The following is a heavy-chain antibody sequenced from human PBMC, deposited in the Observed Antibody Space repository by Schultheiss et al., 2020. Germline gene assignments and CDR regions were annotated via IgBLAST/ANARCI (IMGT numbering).Heavy chain of an antibody. CDR2: ISSSSSTI. D-gene: IGHD3-22*01. J-gene: IGHJ6*02. CDR3: ARGVEVYYYGMDV. Sequence: GGSLRLSCAASGFTFSTYSMNWVRQAPGKGLEWVSYISSSSSTIYYADSVKGRFTISRDNSKNTLYLQMNSLRAEDTAVYNCARGVEVYYYGMDVWGQGTTVTVSS. V-gene: IGHV3-48*01. CDR1: GFTFSTYS.